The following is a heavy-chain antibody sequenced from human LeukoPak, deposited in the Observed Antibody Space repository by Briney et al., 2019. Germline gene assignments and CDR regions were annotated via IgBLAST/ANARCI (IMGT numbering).Heavy chain of an antibody. CDR3: ARTSGNSDSFDI. V-gene: IGHV2-70*11. CDR1: GFSLSTSGMC. J-gene: IGHJ3*02. Sequence: SGPTLVNPTQTLTLTCTFTGFSLSTSGMCVSWIRQPPGKALAWLARIDWDDDKYYSTSLKTTLTISTDTSKNQVILTMTNMDPVDTATYYCARTSGNSDSFDIWGQGTMVTVSS. CDR2: IDWDDDK. D-gene: IGHD2-21*01.